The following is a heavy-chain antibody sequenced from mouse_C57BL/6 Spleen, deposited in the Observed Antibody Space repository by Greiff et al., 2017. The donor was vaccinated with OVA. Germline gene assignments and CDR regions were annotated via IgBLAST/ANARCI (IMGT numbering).Heavy chain of an antibody. V-gene: IGHV1-72*01. J-gene: IGHJ2*01. CDR1: GYTFPRYC. CDR3: ARTHDGYYYFDY. Sequence: QVQLPPPGAALVPPGASLTLSCTASGYTFPRYCMPWVHPPPGRGLAWIGRMDANRGGSKDNEEFESKATLTVDKPSSTAYMQRSSLTSEDSAVYCCARTHDGYYYFDYWGQGTTLTVSS. CDR2: MDANRGGS. D-gene: IGHD2-3*01.